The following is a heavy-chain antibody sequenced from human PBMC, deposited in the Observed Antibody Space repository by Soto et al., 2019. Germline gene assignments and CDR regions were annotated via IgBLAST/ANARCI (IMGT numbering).Heavy chain of an antibody. CDR3: ATARAQWLEGSRADY. CDR2: ISNSGTYV. D-gene: IGHD6-19*01. Sequence: GGSLRLSYAASGFIFGIDTMNWFRQAPWKGLEWVSSISNSGTYVTYADTVKGRFTISRDNDKNCLFLQMNSLRADDTAVYYCATARAQWLEGSRADYWGQGTLVTVSS. J-gene: IGHJ4*02. CDR1: GFIFGIDT. V-gene: IGHV3-21*06.